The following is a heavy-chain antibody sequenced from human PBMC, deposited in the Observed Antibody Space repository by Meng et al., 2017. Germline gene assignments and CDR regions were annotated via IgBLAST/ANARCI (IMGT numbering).Heavy chain of an antibody. CDR3: ARAIAVSGTGRFDY. Sequence: QVQVGQAGAEVKKPGASVKVSCKASGYTFTTYAIHWVRQAPGQRLEWMGWINAGNSDTKYSQKLQGRVTITRDTSASTVYMEVSSLRSEDTGVYYCARAIAVSGTGRFDYWGQGTLVTVSS. CDR2: INAGNSDT. V-gene: IGHV1-3*01. D-gene: IGHD6-19*01. CDR1: GYTFTTYA. J-gene: IGHJ4*02.